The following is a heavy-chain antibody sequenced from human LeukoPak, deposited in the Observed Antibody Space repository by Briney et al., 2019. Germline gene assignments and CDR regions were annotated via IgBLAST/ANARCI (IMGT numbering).Heavy chain of an antibody. CDR2: ISAYNGNT. CDR1: GYTFTSYG. J-gene: IGHJ4*02. V-gene: IGHV1-18*01. Sequence: GASVTVSCTASGYTFTSYGISWVRQAPGQGLEWVGWISAYNGNTNYAQKLQGRVTMTTDTSTSTAYMELRSLRSDDTAVYYCARAHSVDYYDRSYFDYWGQGTLVTVSS. CDR3: ARAHSVDYYDRSYFDY. D-gene: IGHD3-22*01.